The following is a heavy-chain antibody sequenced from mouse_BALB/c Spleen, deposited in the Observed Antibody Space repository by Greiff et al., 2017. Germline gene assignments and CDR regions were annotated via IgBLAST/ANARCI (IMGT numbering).Heavy chain of an antibody. V-gene: IGHV2-2*02. Sequence: VKLQESGPGLVQPSQSLSITCTVSGFSLTSYGVHWVRQSPGKGLEWLGVIWSGGSTDYNAAFISRLSISKDNSKSQVFFKMNSLQANDTAIYYCARKPQNYYGSIYAMDYWGQGTSVTVSS. D-gene: IGHD1-1*01. CDR3: ARKPQNYYGSIYAMDY. J-gene: IGHJ4*01. CDR2: IWSGGST. CDR1: GFSLTSYG.